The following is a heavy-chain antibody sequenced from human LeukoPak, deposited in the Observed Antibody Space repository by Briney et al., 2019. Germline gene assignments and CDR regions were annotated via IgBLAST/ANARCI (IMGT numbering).Heavy chain of an antibody. J-gene: IGHJ6*03. CDR3: ARGRLSRGYYYYYMDV. Sequence: SETLSLTCAVYGGSFSGYYWSWIRQPPGKGLEWIGEINHSGSTNYNPSLKSRVTISVDTSKNQFSLKLSSVTAADTAVYYCARGRLSRGYYYYYMDVWGKGTTVTVSS. V-gene: IGHV4-34*01. CDR1: GGSFSGYY. CDR2: INHSGST. D-gene: IGHD3-10*01.